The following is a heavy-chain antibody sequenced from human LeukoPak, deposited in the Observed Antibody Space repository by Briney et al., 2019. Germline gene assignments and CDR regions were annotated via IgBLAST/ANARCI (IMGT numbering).Heavy chain of an antibody. CDR2: INPNSGGT. J-gene: IGHJ4*02. Sequence: GASVNVSCKASGYAFTGYYMHWVRQAPGQGLEWMGWINPNSGGTNYAQKFQGRVTMTRDTSISTAYMELSRLRSDDTAVYYCATYSGSYSSDFDYWGQGTLVTVSS. CDR1: GYAFTGYY. D-gene: IGHD1-26*01. CDR3: ATYSGSYSSDFDY. V-gene: IGHV1-2*02.